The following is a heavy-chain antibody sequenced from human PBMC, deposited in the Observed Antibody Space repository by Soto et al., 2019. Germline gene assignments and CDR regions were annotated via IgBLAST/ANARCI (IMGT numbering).Heavy chain of an antibody. D-gene: IGHD2-15*01. V-gene: IGHV1-58*01. CDR1: GFTFTSSA. Sequence: SVKVSCKASGFTFTSSAVQWVRQARGQRLEWIGWIVVGSGNTNYAQKFQERVTITRDMSTSTAYMELSSLRSEDTAVYYCAAEGVAATPVYYGMDVWGQGTTVTVSS. CDR3: AAEGVAATPVYYGMDV. J-gene: IGHJ6*02. CDR2: IVVGSGNT.